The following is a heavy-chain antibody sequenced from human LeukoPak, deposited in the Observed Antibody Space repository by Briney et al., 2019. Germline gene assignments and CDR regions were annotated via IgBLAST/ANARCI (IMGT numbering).Heavy chain of an antibody. CDR2: INHSGST. CDR3: ARGRSGSSSGWPKRYYFDY. J-gene: IGHJ4*02. D-gene: IGHD6-19*01. Sequence: SETLSLTCAVYGGSFSGYYWTWIRQPPGKGLEWIGEINHSGSTNYNPSLKSRVTISADTSRNHFSLNLSSVTAADTAVYYCARGRSGSSSGWPKRYYFDYWGQGTLVAVSS. CDR1: GGSFSGYY. V-gene: IGHV4-34*01.